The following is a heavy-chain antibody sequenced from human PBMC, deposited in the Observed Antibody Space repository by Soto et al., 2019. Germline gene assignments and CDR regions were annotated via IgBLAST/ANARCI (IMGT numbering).Heavy chain of an antibody. V-gene: IGHV4-31*03. Sequence: SETLSLTCPVSGATLGRGGYYLNWIRQHPGKGLEWIGYIHYSGSTYYNPSLKSRVAISLDTSKNQFSLKLTSVTAADTAVYYCARGAGYYDSSGFNWFDPWGQGTLVTVSS. CDR1: GATLGRGGYY. CDR3: ARGAGYYDSSGFNWFDP. D-gene: IGHD3-22*01. J-gene: IGHJ5*02. CDR2: IHYSGST.